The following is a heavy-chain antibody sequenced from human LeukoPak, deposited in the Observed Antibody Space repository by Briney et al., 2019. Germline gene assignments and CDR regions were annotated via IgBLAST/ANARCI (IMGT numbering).Heavy chain of an antibody. CDR2: IVPLAGLA. CDR1: GGTFSRHP. J-gene: IGHJ6*04. V-gene: IGHV1-69*10. CDR3: ARVGPDYDLLTGYYSYHGMDV. D-gene: IGHD3-9*01. Sequence: SVKVSCKASGGTFSRHPITWVRQAPGQGLEWMGGIVPLAGLANHAEKFQGRVAITADESTNTVYMELNSLRPDDTAVYYCARVGPDYDLLTGYYSYHGMDVWGKGTTLTVSS.